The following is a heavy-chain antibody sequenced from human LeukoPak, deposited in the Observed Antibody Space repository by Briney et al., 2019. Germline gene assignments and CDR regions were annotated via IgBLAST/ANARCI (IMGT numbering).Heavy chain of an antibody. CDR3: ARVYNWFDP. V-gene: IGHV4-39*07. J-gene: IGHJ5*02. CDR2: IYYSGST. Sequence: SETLSLTCTVSGGSISSSSYYWGWIRQPPGKGLEWIGSIYYSGSTYYNPSLKSRVTISVDTSKNQFSLKLSSMTAADTAVYYCARVYNWFDPWGQGTLVTVSS. CDR1: GGSISSSSYY.